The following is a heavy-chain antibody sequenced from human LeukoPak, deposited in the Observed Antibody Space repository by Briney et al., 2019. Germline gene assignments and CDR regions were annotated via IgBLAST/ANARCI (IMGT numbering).Heavy chain of an antibody. CDR1: GFTFSSYS. Sequence: GGSLRFSCAASGFTFSSYSMNWVRQAPGKGLEWVSSISSSSSYIYYADSVKGRFTISRDNAKNSLYLQMNSPRAEDTAVYYCARESGYAIGYWGQGTLVTVSS. CDR2: ISSSSSYI. V-gene: IGHV3-21*01. D-gene: IGHD5-12*01. CDR3: ARESGYAIGY. J-gene: IGHJ4*02.